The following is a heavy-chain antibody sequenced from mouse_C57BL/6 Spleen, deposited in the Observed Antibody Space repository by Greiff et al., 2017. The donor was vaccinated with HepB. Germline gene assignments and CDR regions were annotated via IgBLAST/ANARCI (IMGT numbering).Heavy chain of an antibody. Sequence: VQLQQSGPELVKPGASVKISCKASGYAFSSSWMNWVKQRPGKGLEWIGRIYPGDGDTNYNGKFKGKATLTADKSSSTAYMQLSSLTSEDSAAYFCARGGYFDVWGTGTTVTVSS. V-gene: IGHV1-82*01. J-gene: IGHJ1*03. CDR1: GYAFSSSW. CDR3: ARGGYFDV. CDR2: IYPGDGDT.